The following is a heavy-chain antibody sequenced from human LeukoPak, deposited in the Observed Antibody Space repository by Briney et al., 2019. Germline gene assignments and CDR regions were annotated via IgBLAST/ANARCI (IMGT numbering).Heavy chain of an antibody. J-gene: IGHJ4*02. CDR2: MNPNSGNT. V-gene: IGHV1-8*02. CDR3: ARGNWGLSDY. Sequence: ASVKVSCKASSYTFTNYGISWVRQAPGQGLEWMGWMNPNSGNTGYAQKFQGRVTMTRNTSISTAYMELSSLRSEDTAVYYCARGNWGLSDYWGQGTLVTVSS. CDR1: SYTFTNYG. D-gene: IGHD7-27*01.